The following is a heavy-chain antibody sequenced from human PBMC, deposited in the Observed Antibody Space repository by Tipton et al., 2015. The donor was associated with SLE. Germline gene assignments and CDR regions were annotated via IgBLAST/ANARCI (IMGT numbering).Heavy chain of an antibody. D-gene: IGHD2-21*01. CDR2: INHSGST. J-gene: IGHJ4*02. CDR1: GGSLSGYY. CDR3: ARGPLCGGDCSYYFDY. Sequence: TLSLTCAVYGGSLSGYYWSWIRQPPGKGLEWIGEINHSGSTNYNPSLKSRVTISVDTSKNQFSLKLSSVTAADTAVYYCARGPLCGGDCSYYFDYWGQGTLVTVSS. V-gene: IGHV4-34*01.